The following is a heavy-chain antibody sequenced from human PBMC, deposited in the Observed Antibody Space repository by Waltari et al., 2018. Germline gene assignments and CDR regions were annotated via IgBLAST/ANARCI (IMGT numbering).Heavy chain of an antibody. V-gene: IGHV1-8*03. CDR1: GYTFTRYG. D-gene: IGHD1-26*01. CDR3: ARAIVGAKGSVGY. Sequence: QVQLVKSGAEVKKTGAPVTVSCKASGYTFTRYGINWVRQATGQGLEWMGWMNPNSGNTGYAQKFQGRVTITRNTSISTAYMELSSLRSEDTAVYYCARAIVGAKGSVGYWGQGTLVTVSS. J-gene: IGHJ4*02. CDR2: MNPNSGNT.